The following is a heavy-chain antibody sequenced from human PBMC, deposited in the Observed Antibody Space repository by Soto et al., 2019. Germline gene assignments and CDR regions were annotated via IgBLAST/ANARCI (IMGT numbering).Heavy chain of an antibody. CDR1: GGTFKTFG. CDR2: IIPLLRTT. CDR3: ARDVLGGWVEKTYRAFDI. Sequence: QVQLVQSGAELKKPGSSVTVSCQASGGTFKTFGVSWVRQAPGQGLQWMGGIIPLLRTTDYAQNFQGRISISGDESTNTVFMELTSLRSEDTAVYYCARDVLGGWVEKTYRAFDIWGQGTLVAVSS. D-gene: IGHD1-26*01. J-gene: IGHJ3*02. V-gene: IGHV1-69*01.